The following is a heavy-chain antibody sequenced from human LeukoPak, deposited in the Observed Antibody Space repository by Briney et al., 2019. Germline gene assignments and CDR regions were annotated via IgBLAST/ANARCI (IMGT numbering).Heavy chain of an antibody. CDR2: IYPGDSAT. Sequence: GESLKISCRGSGYRFTAYLVAWVRPMPGKGLEWMATIYPGDSATTYSPSFQGQVTISADKSITTAYLQWSSLKASDTAMYYCARPAAGLGGFDYWGQGTLVTVSS. D-gene: IGHD3-16*01. V-gene: IGHV5-51*01. CDR1: GYRFTAYL. CDR3: ARPAAGLGGFDY. J-gene: IGHJ4*02.